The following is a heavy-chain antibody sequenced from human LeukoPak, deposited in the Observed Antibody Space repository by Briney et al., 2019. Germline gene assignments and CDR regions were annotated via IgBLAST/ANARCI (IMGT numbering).Heavy chain of an antibody. CDR3: ATKIGCGGDGYWWGVPANNAFDS. Sequence: PSETLSLTCTVSGGSVSSYYWSWIRPPPGKRLGWIGYIYYSGRTNYNPSLKSRVIISVDTSTNQCSLDQRSVPAGDTAVYYCATKIGCGGDGYWWGVPANNAFDSCGQGTMVTAS. J-gene: IGHJ3*02. D-gene: IGHD2-21*02. CDR2: IYYSGRT. V-gene: IGHV4-59*02. CDR1: GGSVSSYY.